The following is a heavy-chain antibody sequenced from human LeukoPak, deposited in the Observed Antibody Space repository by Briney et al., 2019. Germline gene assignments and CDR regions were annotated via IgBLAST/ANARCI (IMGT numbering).Heavy chain of an antibody. Sequence: TGGSLRLSCEASGFTFSSYGMHWVRQAPGKGLEWVAVISYDGSNKYHVDSVKGRFTISRDNSKNTLYLQLKSLRAEDTAVYYCARGSGGLDLQAFDNWGQGTLVTVSS. D-gene: IGHD1-7*01. J-gene: IGHJ4*02. CDR1: GFTFSSYG. V-gene: IGHV3-30*03. CDR2: ISYDGSNK. CDR3: ARGSGGLDLQAFDN.